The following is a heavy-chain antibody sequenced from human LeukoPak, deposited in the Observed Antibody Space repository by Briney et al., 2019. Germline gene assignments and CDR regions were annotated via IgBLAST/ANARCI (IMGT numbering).Heavy chain of an antibody. CDR2: ISHTGST. D-gene: IGHD6-19*01. Sequence: PSETLSLTCTVSGGSTSSSSYYWGWVRQPPGKGLEWIGSISHTGSTYYNPSLESRVTISVDPSKNQFSLKMNSVTAADTAVYYCARQGPYSSGMGDSWGEGTMVTVSS. CDR3: ARQGPYSSGMGDS. V-gene: IGHV4-39*01. CDR1: GGSTSSSSYY. J-gene: IGHJ4*02.